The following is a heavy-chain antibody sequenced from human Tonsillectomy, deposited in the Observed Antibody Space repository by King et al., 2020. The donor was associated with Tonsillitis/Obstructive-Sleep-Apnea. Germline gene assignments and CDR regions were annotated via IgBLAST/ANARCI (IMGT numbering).Heavy chain of an antibody. CDR1: GFTFSSYW. V-gene: IGHV3-7*03. J-gene: IGHJ3*02. Sequence: VQLVESGGGLVQPGGSLRLSCAASGFTFSSYWMSWVRQAPGKGLEWVANIKEEGREKYYVDTVKGRFIISRDNAKNSLYLQMKSLRAEDTAVYYCARVLDYFDSSGYRAFDIWGQGTMVTVSS. CDR3: ARVLDYFDSSGYRAFDI. CDR2: IKEEGREK. D-gene: IGHD3-22*01.